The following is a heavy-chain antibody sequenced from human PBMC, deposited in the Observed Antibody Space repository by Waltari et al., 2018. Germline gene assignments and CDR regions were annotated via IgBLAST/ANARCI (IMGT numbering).Heavy chain of an antibody. V-gene: IGHV5-51*01. D-gene: IGHD1-1*01. CDR2: IYSGDSEN. J-gene: IGHJ4*02. Sequence: EVQLLQSGAEVKKPGESLKISCKGSGYSFTSYWIVWVRQMPGKGLEGMGIIYSGDSENSERPSFQGQVTISADKSISTAYLQRSSLKASDTAMYYCARGEMATTRVDYWGQGTLVTVSS. CDR3: ARGEMATTRVDY. CDR1: GYSFTSYW.